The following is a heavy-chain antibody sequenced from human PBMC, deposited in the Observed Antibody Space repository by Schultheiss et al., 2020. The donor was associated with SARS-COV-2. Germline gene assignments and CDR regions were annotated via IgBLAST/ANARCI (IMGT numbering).Heavy chain of an antibody. V-gene: IGHV3-23*01. D-gene: IGHD6-13*01. CDR1: GFTFSTYA. J-gene: IGHJ6*02. Sequence: GGSLRLSCAASGFTFSTYAMSWVRQAPGKGLEWVSGISGTGDSTYYADSVTGRFTISRDNSKNTLYLQMNSLRAEDTAIYYCARAVQDGYVYYYYGMDVWGQGTTVTVSS. CDR3: ARAVQDGYVYYYYGMDV. CDR2: ISGTGDST.